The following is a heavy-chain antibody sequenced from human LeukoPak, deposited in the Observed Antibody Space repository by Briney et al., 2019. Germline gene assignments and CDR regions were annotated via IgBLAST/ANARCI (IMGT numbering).Heavy chain of an antibody. CDR3: ARDLAYGGKVGVFDY. CDR2: ISNDGNNK. J-gene: IGHJ4*02. D-gene: IGHD4-23*01. Sequence: PGGSLRLSCAASGFTFNTYAIHWVRQAPGKGLEWVAVISNDGNNKYYADSVKGRFTISRDNSNNTLYLQMSSLTTEDTAVYYCARDLAYGGKVGVFDYWGQGTLVTVSA. V-gene: IGHV3-30-3*01. CDR1: GFTFNTYA.